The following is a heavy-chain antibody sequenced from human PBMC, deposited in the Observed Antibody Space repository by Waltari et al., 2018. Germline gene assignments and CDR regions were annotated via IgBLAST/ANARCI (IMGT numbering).Heavy chain of an antibody. D-gene: IGHD4-4*01. V-gene: IGHV3-23*01. Sequence: VRQAPGKGLEWVSAISGSGGSTYYADSVKGRFTISRDNSKNTLYLQMNSLRAEDTAVYYCAKDPDYSNYGLYYYYYMDVWGKGTTVTVSS. CDR2: ISGSGGST. CDR3: AKDPDYSNYGLYYYYYMDV. J-gene: IGHJ6*03.